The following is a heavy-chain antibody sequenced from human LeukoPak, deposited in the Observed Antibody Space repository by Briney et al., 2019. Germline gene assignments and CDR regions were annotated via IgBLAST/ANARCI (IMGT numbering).Heavy chain of an antibody. CDR2: MNPNSGNT. Sequence: ASVKVSCKASGYTFTRYDINWVRQATGQGLEWMGGMNPNSGNTGYAQKFQGRVTMTRNTSISTAYMELSSLRSEDTAVYYCARTPPAMVRGVSYYYYYGMDVWGQGTTVTVSS. D-gene: IGHD3-10*01. J-gene: IGHJ6*02. CDR3: ARTPPAMVRGVSYYYYYGMDV. CDR1: GYTFTRYD. V-gene: IGHV1-8*01.